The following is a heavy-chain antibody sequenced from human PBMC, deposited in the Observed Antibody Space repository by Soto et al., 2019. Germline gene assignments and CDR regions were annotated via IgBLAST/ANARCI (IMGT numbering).Heavy chain of an antibody. CDR1: GFIFSSYG. J-gene: IGHJ4*02. V-gene: IGHV3-30*18. CDR3: AKDSDVVVVPDAFGA. CDR2: ICNDGSDT. D-gene: IGHD2-2*01. Sequence: QVQLVESGGGVVQPGRSLRLSCAASGFIFSSYGMHWVRQAPGKGLEWVAVICNDGSDTYYGDSVKGRFTISRDDSKNTVSLQMNSLRGEDTAVYYCAKDSDVVVVPDAFGAWGQGTLVTVSS.